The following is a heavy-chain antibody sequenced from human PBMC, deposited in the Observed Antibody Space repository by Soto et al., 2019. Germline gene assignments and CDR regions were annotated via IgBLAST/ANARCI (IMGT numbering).Heavy chain of an antibody. Sequence: GESLKTSCAASGFTFRNYRIHWVLPPPWKGLEWVSSIVSERDIYYADSVKGRFTISRDNTKNSLSLQMNSLRAEDTAVYYCAREETAWPLADGLDVWGQGTTVTVSS. CDR1: GFTFRNYR. D-gene: IGHD2-21*02. J-gene: IGHJ6*02. V-gene: IGHV3-21*01. CDR3: AREETAWPLADGLDV. CDR2: IVSERDI.